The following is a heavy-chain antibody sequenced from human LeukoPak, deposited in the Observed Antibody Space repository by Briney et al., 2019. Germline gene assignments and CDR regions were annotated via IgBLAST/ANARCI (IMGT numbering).Heavy chain of an antibody. CDR1: GFTFNGYT. V-gene: IGHV3-43*01. CDR2: IRWDGAST. J-gene: IGHJ4*02. D-gene: IGHD1-26*01. CDR3: AREGGSLFFDY. Sequence: GGSLRLSCAASGFTFNGYTLHWVRQAPGKGLEWVSLIRWDGASTYYADSVKGRFTISRDNAKNSLYLQMNSLRAEDTAVYYCAREGGSLFFDYWGQGTLVTVSS.